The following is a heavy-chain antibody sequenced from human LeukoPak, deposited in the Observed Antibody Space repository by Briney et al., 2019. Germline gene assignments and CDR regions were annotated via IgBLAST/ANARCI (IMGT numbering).Heavy chain of an antibody. CDR2: INQDGSEK. V-gene: IGHV3-7*01. J-gene: IGHJ2*01. CDR3: VKLVVVTATYWYFDV. D-gene: IGHD2-21*02. CDR1: GFTFTTYW. Sequence: GGSLRLSCAASGFTFTTYWINWVRQAPGKGLEWVAVINQDGSEKYYVDSVKGRFTISRDNAKNSLFLQMNSLRPDDTAVYFCVKLVVVTATYWYFDVWGRGTPITVSS.